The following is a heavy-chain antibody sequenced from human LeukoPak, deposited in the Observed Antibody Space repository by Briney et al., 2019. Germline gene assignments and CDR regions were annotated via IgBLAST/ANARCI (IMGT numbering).Heavy chain of an antibody. J-gene: IGHJ4*02. CDR3: AKDGDLAAADYYFDY. CDR1: GFTFSSYA. Sequence: GRSLRLSCAASGFTFSSYAMHGIRQAPGKGLEWVAAISYDGSNKDYVDSVKGRFTISRDNSKNTLYLQMNSLRAEDTAVYYCAKDGDLAAADYYFDYWGQGTLVTVSS. D-gene: IGHD6-13*01. V-gene: IGHV3-30*04. CDR2: ISYDGSNK.